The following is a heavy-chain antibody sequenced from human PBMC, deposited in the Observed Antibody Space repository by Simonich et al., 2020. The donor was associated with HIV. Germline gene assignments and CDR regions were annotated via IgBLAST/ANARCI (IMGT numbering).Heavy chain of an antibody. V-gene: IGHV3-30*07. Sequence: QVQLVESGGGVVQPGRSLRLSCAASGFTFSSYAMHLVRQAPGKGLEWVAVISYDGSNKYYADSVKGRFTISRDNSKNTLYLQMNSLRAEDTAVYYCASGGSISSVWADDYWGQGTLVTVSS. CDR1: GFTFSSYA. J-gene: IGHJ4*02. CDR3: ASGGSISSVWADDY. CDR2: ISYDGSNK. D-gene: IGHD3-16*01.